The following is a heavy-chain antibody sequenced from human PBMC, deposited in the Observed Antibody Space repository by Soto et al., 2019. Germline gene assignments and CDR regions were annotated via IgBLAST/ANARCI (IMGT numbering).Heavy chain of an antibody. CDR1: GLISGSDSG. CDR2: ISYEGSIR. CDR3: GRWWGTIGAFDS. V-gene: IGHV3-33*01. Sequence: QVQLVESGGGVVQPGRSLRLSCAVSGLISGSDSGMHWFRQAPGKGLEWVAVISYEGSIRYYADAVKGRFTISRDNSKNMVDLQMDSLRAEEKAVYFCGRWWGTIGAFDSWGQGTLVTVSP. J-gene: IGHJ5*01. D-gene: IGHD3-16*01.